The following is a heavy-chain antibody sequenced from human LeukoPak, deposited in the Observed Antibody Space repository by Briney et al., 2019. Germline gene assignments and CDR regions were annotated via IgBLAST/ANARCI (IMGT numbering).Heavy chain of an antibody. J-gene: IGHJ4*02. D-gene: IGHD3-10*01. CDR2: MNPNSGNT. Sequence: SSVKVSCKASGYTFTSYDINWVRQAPGQRLEWMGWMNPNSGNTGYAQKFQGRVTMTRNTSISTAYMELSSLRSEDTAVYYCARGGRTYYYGSGSYFDWGQGTLVTVSS. V-gene: IGHV1-8*01. CDR1: GYTFTSYD. CDR3: ARGGRTYYYGSGSYFD.